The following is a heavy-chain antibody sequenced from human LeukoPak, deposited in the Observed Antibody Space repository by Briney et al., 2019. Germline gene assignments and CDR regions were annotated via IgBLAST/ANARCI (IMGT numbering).Heavy chain of an antibody. CDR1: GFSFSSFS. J-gene: IGHJ4*02. CDR3: ARDLGYSSGPNY. CDR2: ISGGSSFT. Sequence: GGSLRLSCAASGFSFSSFSMNWVRQAPAKGLEWVSYISGGSSFTYYVDSVKGRFTISRDNAKNSLYLQMNSLRAEDTAVYYCARDLGYSSGPNYWGQGTRVTVSS. D-gene: IGHD6-19*01. V-gene: IGHV3-21*01.